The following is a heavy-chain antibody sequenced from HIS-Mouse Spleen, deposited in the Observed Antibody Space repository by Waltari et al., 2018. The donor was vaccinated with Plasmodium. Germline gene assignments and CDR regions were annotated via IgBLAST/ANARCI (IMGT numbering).Heavy chain of an antibody. CDR2: ISAYNGNT. Sequence: QVQLVQSGTDMKKPGASVKVSCKASGYTFPRSGINWVRQAPGQGLEWMGWISAYNGNTNYAQKLQGRVTMTTDTSTSTAYMQLRSLRSDDTAVYYCARGSAGDAFDIWGQGTMVTVSS. J-gene: IGHJ3*02. CDR1: GYTFPRSG. V-gene: IGHV1-18*01. CDR3: ARGSAGDAFDI. D-gene: IGHD6-19*01.